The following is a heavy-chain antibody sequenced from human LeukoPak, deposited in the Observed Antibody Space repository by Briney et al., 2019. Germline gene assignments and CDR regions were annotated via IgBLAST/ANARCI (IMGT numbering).Heavy chain of an antibody. CDR1: GGSISTRSYY. Sequence: SETLSLTCTVSGGSISTRSYYWGWIRQPPGKGLEWIASIYYSGSTSYNPSLKSRVTISVDTFRNQFSLKLTSVTAADTAIYYCAKSDYYGASDYWGQGTLVTVSS. D-gene: IGHD3-10*01. CDR2: IYYSGST. CDR3: AKSDYYGASDY. V-gene: IGHV4-39*07. J-gene: IGHJ4*02.